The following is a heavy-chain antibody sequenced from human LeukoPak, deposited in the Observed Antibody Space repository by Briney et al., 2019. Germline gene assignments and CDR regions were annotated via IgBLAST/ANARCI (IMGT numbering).Heavy chain of an antibody. CDR3: AAGLAAAGPFDY. Sequence: PSETLSLTCTVSGGSISSYYWSWIRQPAGKGLEWIGRTYTSGSTNYNPSLKSRVTMSVDTSKNQFSLKLSSVTAADTAVYYCAAGLAAAGPFDYWGQGTLVTVSS. V-gene: IGHV4-4*07. CDR1: GGSISSYY. CDR2: TYTSGST. J-gene: IGHJ4*02. D-gene: IGHD6-13*01.